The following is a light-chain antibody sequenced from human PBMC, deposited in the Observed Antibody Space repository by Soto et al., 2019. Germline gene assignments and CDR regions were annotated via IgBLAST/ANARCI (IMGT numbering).Light chain of an antibody. CDR3: CSYAGSYPFV. CDR1: SSDVGGYNY. Sequence: QSVLTQPRSVSGSPGQSVTISCTGTSSDVGGYNYVSWYQQHPGKAPNLMIYDVSKRPSGVPDRFSGSKSGNTASLTISGLQAEDEADYYCCSYAGSYPFVFGTGTKLTVL. CDR2: DVS. V-gene: IGLV2-11*01. J-gene: IGLJ1*01.